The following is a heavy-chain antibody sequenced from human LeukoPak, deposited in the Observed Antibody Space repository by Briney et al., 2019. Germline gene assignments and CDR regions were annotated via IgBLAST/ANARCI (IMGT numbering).Heavy chain of an antibody. D-gene: IGHD6-19*01. Sequence: PGGSLRLSCAASGFTFDDYCINWVRQAPGKGPEWVSGINRNGGSTGYADSVKGRFTISRDNAKNSLYLQMDNLRAEDTAFYYCVRDRLPVADYYFDYWRQGTLVTVSS. CDR3: VRDRLPVADYYFDY. CDR1: GFTFDDYC. V-gene: IGHV3-20*04. CDR2: INRNGGST. J-gene: IGHJ4*02.